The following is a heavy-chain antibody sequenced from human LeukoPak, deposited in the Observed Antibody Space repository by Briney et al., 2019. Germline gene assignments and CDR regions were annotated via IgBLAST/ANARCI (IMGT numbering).Heavy chain of an antibody. Sequence: PSETLSLTCTVSGGSISSGNYYWSWIRQHPGKGLEWIGYIYYSGNTYYNPSLKSRVAISVDTSKNQFSLKLSSVTAADTAVYYCTRDIGDFVSDFWGQGTLVTVSS. J-gene: IGHJ4*02. CDR2: IYYSGNT. CDR1: GGSISSGNYY. V-gene: IGHV4-31*03. D-gene: IGHD2-21*02. CDR3: TRDIGDFVSDF.